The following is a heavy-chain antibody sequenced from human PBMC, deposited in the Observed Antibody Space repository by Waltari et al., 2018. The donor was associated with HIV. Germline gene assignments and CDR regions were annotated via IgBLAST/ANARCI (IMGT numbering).Heavy chain of an antibody. CDR2: IYSGGST. CDR1: GFTASSIY. D-gene: IGHD2-21*02. V-gene: IGHV3-66*01. Sequence: EVQLVESGGGLVQPGGSLRLSCAASGFTASSIYMSWVRQAPGKGLEWVSVIYSGGSTYYADSVKGRFTISRDNSKNTLYLQMNSLRAEDTAVYYCASIAYCGGDCYPRGMDVWGQGTTVTVSS. J-gene: IGHJ6*02. CDR3: ASIAYCGGDCYPRGMDV.